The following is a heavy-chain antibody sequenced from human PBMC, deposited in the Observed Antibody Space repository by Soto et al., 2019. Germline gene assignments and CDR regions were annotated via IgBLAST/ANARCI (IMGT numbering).Heavy chain of an antibody. J-gene: IGHJ6*02. CDR2: IYSGGST. CDR3: ARESTEYSYGLYYYYGMDV. Sequence: GGSLRLSCAASGFTVSSNYMSWVRQAPGKGLEWVSVIYSGGSTYYADSVKGRFTISRDNSKNTLYLQMNSLRAEDTAVYYCARESTEYSYGLYYYYGMDVWGQGTTVTVSS. V-gene: IGHV3-53*01. CDR1: GFTVSSNY. D-gene: IGHD5-18*01.